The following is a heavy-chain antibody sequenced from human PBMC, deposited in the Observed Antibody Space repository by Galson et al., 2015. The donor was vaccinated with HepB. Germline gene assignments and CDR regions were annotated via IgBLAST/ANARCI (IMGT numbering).Heavy chain of an antibody. Sequence: SLRLSCAASGFTFSSYSMNWVRQAPGKGLEWVSYISSSSTIYYADSVKGRFTISRDNAKNSLYLEMNCLRDEDTAVYYCALQHYYGSGSYYNVRAYGLDVWGQGTTVTVSS. D-gene: IGHD3-10*01. CDR3: ALQHYYGSGSYYNVRAYGLDV. CDR1: GFTFSSYS. CDR2: ISSSSTI. V-gene: IGHV3-48*02. J-gene: IGHJ6*02.